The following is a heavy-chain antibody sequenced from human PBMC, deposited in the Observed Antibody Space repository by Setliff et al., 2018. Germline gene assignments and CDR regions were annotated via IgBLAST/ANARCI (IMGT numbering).Heavy chain of an antibody. V-gene: IGHV5-51*01. J-gene: IGHJ3*02. CDR1: GFSFTNYW. Sequence: PGESLKISCQTSGFSFTNYWVSWVRQTPGKGLEWMGIIYPGDSDTRYSPSFEGQLTISADKSISTTYVQWSSLKAWDTAMYYCARPIGGNYYGAFENWGPGTMVTVSS. D-gene: IGHD3-10*01. CDR2: IYPGDSDT. CDR3: ARPIGGNYYGAFEN.